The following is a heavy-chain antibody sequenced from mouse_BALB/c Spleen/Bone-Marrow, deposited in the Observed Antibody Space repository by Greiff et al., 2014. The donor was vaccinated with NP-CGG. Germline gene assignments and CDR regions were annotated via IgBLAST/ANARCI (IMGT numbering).Heavy chain of an antibody. CDR1: GYSFTSYW. Sequence: QVQLKESRAELVKSGASVKLSCKASGYSFTSYWMHWVKQRPGQGLEWIGAISPSNGRSNYNEKFRSKATLIVDKPSSTAYMLLSVLTSDDSAVYYCTRSELRRGGYALDYWGLGTSVTVSS. J-gene: IGHJ4*01. V-gene: IGHV1S81*02. D-gene: IGHD2-12*01. CDR2: ISPSNGRS. CDR3: TRSELRRGGYALDY.